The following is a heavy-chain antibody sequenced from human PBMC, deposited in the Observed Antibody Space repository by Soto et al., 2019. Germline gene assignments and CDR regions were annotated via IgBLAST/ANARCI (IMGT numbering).Heavy chain of an antibody. D-gene: IGHD3-22*01. CDR2: TYYRSRWYN. J-gene: IGHJ4*02. V-gene: IGHV6-1*01. CDR3: ARELYYYDSSGYYCYFDY. Sequence: SQTLSLTCAISGDSVSSNSAAWNWIRQSPSRGLEWLGRTYYRSRWYNDYVVSVKSRITINPDTSKNQFSLQLSSVTPEDTAVYYCARELYYYDSSGYYCYFDYWGQGTLVTVSS. CDR1: GDSVSSNSAA.